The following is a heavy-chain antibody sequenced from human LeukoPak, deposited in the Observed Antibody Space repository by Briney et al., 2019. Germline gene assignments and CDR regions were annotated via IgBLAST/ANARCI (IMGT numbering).Heavy chain of an antibody. V-gene: IGHV4-34*01. CDR1: GTSFSSYY. CDR3: ARMTTGHDF. Sequence: PSETLSLTCAVSGTSFSSYYWSWIRQPPGKGLEWIGEVNHSGYTNDNPSLKSRVPISVDTSKNQFSLRLRSVTAADTAVYFCARMTTGHDFWGQGTLVTVSS. J-gene: IGHJ4*02. CDR2: VNHSGYT. D-gene: IGHD4-17*01.